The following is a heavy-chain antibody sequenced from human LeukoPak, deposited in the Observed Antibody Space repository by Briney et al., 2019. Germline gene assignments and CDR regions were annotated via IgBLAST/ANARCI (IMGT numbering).Heavy chain of an antibody. J-gene: IGHJ5*02. CDR3: ARGPLTMTRGFDP. D-gene: IGHD4-17*01. Sequence: KSSETLSLTCTVSGGSISSSTYYWSWIRQPAGKGLEWIGRIYTSGSTSYNPSLKTRVTMSVDTSKNQFSLKLSSVTAADTAVYYCARGPLTMTRGFDPWGQGTLVTVSS. CDR1: GGSISSSTYY. V-gene: IGHV4-61*02. CDR2: IYTSGST.